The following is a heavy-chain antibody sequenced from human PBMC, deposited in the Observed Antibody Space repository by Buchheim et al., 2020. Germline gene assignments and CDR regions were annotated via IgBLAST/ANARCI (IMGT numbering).Heavy chain of an antibody. CDR2: ISYDASYK. CDR3: LAEIGAREFDH. V-gene: IGHV3-30*03. J-gene: IGHJ4*02. CDR1: GFSFRSHA. Sequence: QVQLVESGGGVVQPGTSLRLSCAASGFSFRSHAMHWVRQAPGKGLEWVALISYDASYKDYPDSVKGRFTISRDKAKNTPYLQMNSLRVEDTAVYYCLAEIGAREFDHWGQGTL. D-gene: IGHD2/OR15-2a*01.